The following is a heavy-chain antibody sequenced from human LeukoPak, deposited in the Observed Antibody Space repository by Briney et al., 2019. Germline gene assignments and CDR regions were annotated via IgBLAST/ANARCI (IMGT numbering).Heavy chain of an antibody. CDR1: GFTVSSNY. CDR3: AKDPGHCTSMFCYTNY. Sequence: GGSLRLSCAASGFTVSSNYMSWVRQAPGKGLEWVSVIYSGGSTYYADSVKGRFTISRDNSKNTLYLQMNSLRVEDTAIYYCAKDPGHCTSMFCYTNYWGQGTLVTVSS. J-gene: IGHJ4*02. CDR2: IYSGGST. D-gene: IGHD2-2*02. V-gene: IGHV3-53*01.